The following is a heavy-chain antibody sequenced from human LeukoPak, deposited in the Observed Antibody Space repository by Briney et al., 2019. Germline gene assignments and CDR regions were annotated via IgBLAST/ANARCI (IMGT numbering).Heavy chain of an antibody. D-gene: IGHD3-22*01. CDR3: ARDPDYSDLSGYSDY. CDR1: GYTFTSYG. CDR2: ISAYNGNT. J-gene: IGHJ4*02. V-gene: IGHV1-18*01. Sequence: ASVKVSCKASGYTFTSYGISWVRQAPGQGLEWMGWISAYNGNTNYAQKLQGRVTMTTDTSTSTAYMELRSLRSDDTAVYYCARDPDYSDLSGYSDYWGQGTLVTVSS.